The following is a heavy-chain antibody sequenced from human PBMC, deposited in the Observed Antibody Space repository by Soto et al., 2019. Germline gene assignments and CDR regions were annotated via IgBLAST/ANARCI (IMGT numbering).Heavy chain of an antibody. V-gene: IGHV4-30-4*01. CDR1: GGSISSGDYY. CDR3: ARAYGDYVRWFDP. CDR2: IYYSGST. D-gene: IGHD4-17*01. J-gene: IGHJ5*02. Sequence: SETLSLTCTVSGGSISSGDYYWSWIRQPPGKGLEWIGYIYYSGSTYYNPSLKSRVTISVDTSKNQFSLKLSSVTAADTAVYYCARAYGDYVRWFDPWGQGTLVTVSS.